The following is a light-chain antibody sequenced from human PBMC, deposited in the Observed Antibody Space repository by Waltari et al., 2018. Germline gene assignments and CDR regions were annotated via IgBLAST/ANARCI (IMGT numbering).Light chain of an antibody. CDR1: NIESKS. Sequence: SYVLTQPPSVSVAPGETARITCGGNNIESKSVHWYRQRPGQAPVVVISYDNDRAAGIPERFSGSNSGNTATLTISRVEAGDEAGYYCQVWDANTDPGVFGTGTEVTVL. V-gene: IGLV3-21*01. CDR3: QVWDANTDPGV. J-gene: IGLJ1*01. CDR2: YDN.